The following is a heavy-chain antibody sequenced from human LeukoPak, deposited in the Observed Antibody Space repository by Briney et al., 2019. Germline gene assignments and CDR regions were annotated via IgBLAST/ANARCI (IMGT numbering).Heavy chain of an antibody. D-gene: IGHD3-10*01. CDR2: IYPGDSDT. V-gene: IGHV5-51*01. CDR1: GYSFTSYW. CDR3: ARPSYYGSGSYYPFDY. J-gene: IGHJ4*02. Sequence: GESLEISCEGSGYSFTSYWIGWVRQLPGKGLEGMGIIYPGDSDTRYSPSLQGQVTISADKSISTAYLQWSSLKASDTAMYYCARPSYYGSGSYYPFDYWGQGTLVTVSS.